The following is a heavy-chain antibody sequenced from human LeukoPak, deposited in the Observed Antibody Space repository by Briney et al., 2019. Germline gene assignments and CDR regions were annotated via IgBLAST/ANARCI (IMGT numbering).Heavy chain of an antibody. CDR3: AELGITMIGGV. V-gene: IGHV3-23*01. CDR2: ISGSGGST. CDR1: GFTFSSYG. J-gene: IGHJ6*04. D-gene: IGHD3-10*02. Sequence: PGGSLRLSCAASGFTFSSYGMSWVRQAQGKGLEWVSVISGSGGSTYYADSVKGRFTISRDNAKNSLYLQMNSLRAEDTAVYYCAELGITMIGGVWGKGTTVTISS.